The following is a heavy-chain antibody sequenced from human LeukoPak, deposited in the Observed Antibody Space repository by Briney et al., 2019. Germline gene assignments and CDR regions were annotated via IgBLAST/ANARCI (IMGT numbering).Heavy chain of an antibody. D-gene: IGHD2-8*01. J-gene: IGHJ1*01. CDR2: ISAYNGNT. CDR3: ARGRDAGSSFQH. V-gene: IGHV1-18*01. CDR1: GYTFTSYG. Sequence: ASVKVSCKASGYTFTSYGITWVRQAPGQGLEWMGWISAYNGNTNYAQKLQGRVTMTTDTSTRTAYMELRSLRSDDTAVYYCARGRDAGSSFQHWGQGTLVTVSS.